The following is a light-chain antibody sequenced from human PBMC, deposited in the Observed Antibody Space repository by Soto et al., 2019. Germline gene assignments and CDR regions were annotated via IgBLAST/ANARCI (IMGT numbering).Light chain of an antibody. Sequence: DIQMTQSPSFLSASVGDKVTITCRATESVSKWLAWYQEKPGNPPRPLIYDASTLESGVPSRFIGSGSGTEFTLTISSLQADDFAILYCQQYNRYSWTFGQGTKVEMK. CDR2: DAS. CDR1: ESVSKW. V-gene: IGKV1-5*01. J-gene: IGKJ1*01. CDR3: QQYNRYSWT.